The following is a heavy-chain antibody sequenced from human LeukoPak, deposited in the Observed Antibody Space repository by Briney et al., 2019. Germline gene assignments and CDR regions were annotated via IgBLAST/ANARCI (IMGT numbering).Heavy chain of an antibody. CDR3: ARDAIAAAGTWWFDP. CDR2: INHSGST. D-gene: IGHD6-13*01. V-gene: IGHV4-34*01. Sequence: PSETLSLTCAVYGGSFSGYYWSWIRQPPGKGLEWIGEINHSGSTNYNPSLKSRVTISVGTSKNQFSLKLSSVTAADTAVYYCARDAIAAAGTWWFDPWGQGTLVTASS. J-gene: IGHJ5*02. CDR1: GGSFSGYY.